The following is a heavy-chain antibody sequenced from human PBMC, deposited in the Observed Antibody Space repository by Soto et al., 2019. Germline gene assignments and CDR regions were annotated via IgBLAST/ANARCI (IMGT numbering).Heavy chain of an antibody. CDR2: INHRGGT. CDR1: GGSFSGYY. D-gene: IGHD3-16*01. J-gene: IGHJ6*03. Sequence: SETLSLTCAFYGGSFSGYYWNLVRQPPGKGLEWIGEINHRGGTNYNPSLKSRVTISLDTSKNQLSLKLSSVTAADTAVYFCARDLKGETTFVYYYYYIDVWGEGTTVTVSS. V-gene: IGHV4-34*01. CDR3: ARDLKGETTFVYYYYYIDV.